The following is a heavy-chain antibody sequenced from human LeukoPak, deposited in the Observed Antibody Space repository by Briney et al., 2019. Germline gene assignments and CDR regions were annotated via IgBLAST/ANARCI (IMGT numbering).Heavy chain of an antibody. J-gene: IGHJ4*02. D-gene: IGHD6-13*01. CDR2: IYSGGST. V-gene: IGHV3-66*01. Sequence: GGSLRLSCAASGFTVSSNYMSWVRQAPGKGLEWVSVIYSGGSTYYADSVKGRFTISRDNSKNTLYLQMNSLRAEDTAVYYCARVGVESSSWFLDYWGQGTLATVSS. CDR3: ARVGVESSSWFLDY. CDR1: GFTVSSNY.